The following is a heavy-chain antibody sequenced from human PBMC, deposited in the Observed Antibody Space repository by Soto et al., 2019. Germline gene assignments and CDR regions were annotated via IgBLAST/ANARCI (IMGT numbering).Heavy chain of an antibody. D-gene: IGHD7-27*01. CDR3: AAGSILTSFFTFFY. V-gene: IGHV1-58*02. J-gene: IGHJ4*02. CDR1: GFTFTSSA. Sequence: SVKVSCKASGFTFTSSAMQWVRQARGQRLEWIGWIVVGSGNTNYAQKFQERVTITRDMSTSTAYMELSSLRSEDTAVYYCAAGSILTSFFTFFYWGQGTLVTVS. CDR2: IVVGSGNT.